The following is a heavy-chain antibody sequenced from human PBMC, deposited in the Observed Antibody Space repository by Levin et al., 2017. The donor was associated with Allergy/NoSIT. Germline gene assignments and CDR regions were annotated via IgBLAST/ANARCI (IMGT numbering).Heavy chain of an antibody. CDR3: AKEGYSGDDGFDY. CDR2: ISWNSGSI. V-gene: IGHV3-9*01. CDR1: GFTFDDYA. J-gene: IGHJ4*02. Sequence: GGSLRLSCAASGFTFDDYAMHWVRQAPGKGLEWVSGISWNSGSIGYADSVKGRFTISRDNAKNSLYLQMNSLRAEDTALYYCAKEGYSGDDGFDYWGQGTLVTVSS. D-gene: IGHD5-12*01.